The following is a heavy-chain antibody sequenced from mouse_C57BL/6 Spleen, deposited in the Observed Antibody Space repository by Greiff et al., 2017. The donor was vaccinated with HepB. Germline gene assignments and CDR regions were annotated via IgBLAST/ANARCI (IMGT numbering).Heavy chain of an antibody. D-gene: IGHD1-1*01. CDR1: GYTFTSYW. CDR3: ASPNYYGSGGYFDV. V-gene: IGHV1-64*01. J-gene: IGHJ1*03. CDR2: IHPNSGST. Sequence: QVQLQQSGAELVKPGASVKLSCKASGYTFTSYWMHWVKQRPGQGLEWIGMIHPNSGSTNYNEKFKSKATLTVDKSSSTAYMQLSSLTSEDSAVYYCASPNYYGSGGYFDVWGTGTTVTVSS.